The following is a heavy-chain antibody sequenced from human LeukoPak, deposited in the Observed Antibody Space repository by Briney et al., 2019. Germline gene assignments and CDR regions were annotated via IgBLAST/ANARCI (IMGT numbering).Heavy chain of an antibody. CDR2: IIPILGIA. J-gene: IGHJ5*02. V-gene: IGHV1-69*04. CDR3: ASGRDRYCSGGSCYSGHWFDP. CDR1: GGTFSSYA. D-gene: IGHD2-15*01. Sequence: GASVKVSCKASGGTFSSYAISWVRQAPGQGLEWMGRIIPILGIANYAQKFQGRVTITADKSTSTAYMELSSLRSEDTAVYYCASGRDRYCSGGSCYSGHWFDPWGQGTLVTVSS.